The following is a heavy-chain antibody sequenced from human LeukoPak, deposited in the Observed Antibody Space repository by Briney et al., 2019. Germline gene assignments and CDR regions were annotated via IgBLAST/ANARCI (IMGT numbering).Heavy chain of an antibody. D-gene: IGHD1-26*01. CDR3: ARGGEWELLPHYFDY. Sequence: TTSETLSLTCTVSGGSISSYYWSWIRQPPGKGLEWIGYIYYSGSTNYNPSLKSRVTISVDTSKNQFSLKLSSVTAADTAVYYCARGGEWELLPHYFDYWGQGTLVTVSS. CDR2: IYYSGST. V-gene: IGHV4-59*01. CDR1: GGSISSYY. J-gene: IGHJ4*02.